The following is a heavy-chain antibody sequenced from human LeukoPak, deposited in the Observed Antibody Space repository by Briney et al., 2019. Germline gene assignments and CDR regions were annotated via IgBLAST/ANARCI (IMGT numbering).Heavy chain of an antibody. J-gene: IGHJ6*02. CDR2: INPNSGGT. CDR3: ARDRWQQLDPYYYYYGMDV. Sequence: ASVRVSCKASGYTFTGYYMHWVRQAPGQGLEWMGWINPNSGGTNYAQKFQGRVTMTRDTSISTAYMELSRLRSDDTAVYYCARDRWQQLDPYYYYYGMDVWGQGTTVTVSS. V-gene: IGHV1-2*02. D-gene: IGHD6-13*01. CDR1: GYTFTGYY.